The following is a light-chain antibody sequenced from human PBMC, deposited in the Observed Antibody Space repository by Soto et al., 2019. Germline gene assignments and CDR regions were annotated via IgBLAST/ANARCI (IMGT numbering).Light chain of an antibody. CDR2: GIS. V-gene: IGKV3-15*01. J-gene: IGKJ5*01. CDR1: QSVNSN. Sequence: IDLTHSPAILSVSPAPSPTLSFSSTQSVNSNYLAWYQQHPGQPPRLLIYGISTRATGIPARFSGSGSGTEFSLTISSLQSEDFAVYYCQQYSKWPITFGQGTRLEIK. CDR3: QQYSKWPIT.